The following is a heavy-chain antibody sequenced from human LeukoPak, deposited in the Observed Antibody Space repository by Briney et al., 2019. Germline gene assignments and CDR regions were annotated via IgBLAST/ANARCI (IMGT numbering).Heavy chain of an antibody. D-gene: IGHD6-19*01. Sequence: GGSLRLSCAASGFTFSSYAMSWVRQAPGKGLEWVSAISGSGGSTYYADSVKGRFTISRDNSKNTLYLQMNSLRAEDTAVYYCATQRSGSVAESGHWGQGTLVTVSS. CDR3: ATQRSGSVAESGH. CDR1: GFTFSSYA. V-gene: IGHV3-23*01. CDR2: ISGSGGST. J-gene: IGHJ4*02.